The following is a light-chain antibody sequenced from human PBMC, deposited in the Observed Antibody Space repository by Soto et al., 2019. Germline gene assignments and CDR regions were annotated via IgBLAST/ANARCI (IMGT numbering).Light chain of an antibody. Sequence: EVVLTQSPGTLSLSPGERATLSCRASQSVSGSYLAWYQQKPGQAPRLLIYGASSRAPGIPDRFSGRGSGTDFTLTIIRLEPEDFAVFYCQEYGSSRAFGQGTKVEIK. CDR1: QSVSGSY. CDR2: GAS. CDR3: QEYGSSRA. J-gene: IGKJ1*01. V-gene: IGKV3-20*01.